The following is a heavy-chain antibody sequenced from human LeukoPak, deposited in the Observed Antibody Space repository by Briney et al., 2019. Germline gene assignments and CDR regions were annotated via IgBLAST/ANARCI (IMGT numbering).Heavy chain of an antibody. CDR3: ALGYFDY. J-gene: IGHJ4*02. D-gene: IGHD3-10*01. V-gene: IGHV3-23*01. CDR1: GFTFSSYV. CDR2: ISGSDDST. Sequence: QPGGSLRLSCAASGFTFSSYVMSWVRQAPGKGLQWVSTISGSDDSTYYADSVKGRFTISRDNSKNTLYLQMNSLRAEDTAVYYCALGYFDYWGQGTLVTVSS.